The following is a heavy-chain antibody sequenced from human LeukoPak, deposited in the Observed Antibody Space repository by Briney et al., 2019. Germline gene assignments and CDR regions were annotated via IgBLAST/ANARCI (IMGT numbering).Heavy chain of an antibody. Sequence: GGSLRLSCAASGFTFSSYGMHWVRQAPGKGLEWVAVISYDGSNKYYADSVKGRFTISRDNSKNTLYLQMNTLTADDAATYYCARERNDQAFDVWGQGTMVTVSS. J-gene: IGHJ3*01. V-gene: IGHV3-30*12. CDR2: ISYDGSNK. D-gene: IGHD1-1*01. CDR3: ARERNDQAFDV. CDR1: GFTFSSYG.